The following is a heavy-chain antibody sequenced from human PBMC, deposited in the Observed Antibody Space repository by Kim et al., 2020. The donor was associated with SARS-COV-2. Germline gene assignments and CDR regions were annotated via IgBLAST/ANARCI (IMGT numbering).Heavy chain of an antibody. CDR3: AHSQDIVVVPAVIRVVRTFDY. J-gene: IGHJ4*02. CDR2: IYWDDDK. D-gene: IGHD2-2*02. Sequence: SGPTLVKPTQTLTLTCTFSGFSLSTSGVGVGWIRQPPGKALEWLALIYWDDDKRYSPSLKSRLTLTKDTSKNQVVLTMTNMDPVDTATYYCAHSQDIVVVPAVIRVVRTFDYWGQGTLVTVSS. CDR1: GFSLSTSGVG. V-gene: IGHV2-5*02.